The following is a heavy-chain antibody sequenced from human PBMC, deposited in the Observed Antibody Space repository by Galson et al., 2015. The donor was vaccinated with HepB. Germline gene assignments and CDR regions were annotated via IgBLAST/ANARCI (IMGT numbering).Heavy chain of an antibody. D-gene: IGHD5-18*01. CDR3: ARHKVNTAAREY. V-gene: IGHV3-7*01. CDR1: GFTFSNYW. Sequence: SLRLSCAASGFTFSNYWMSWVRQAPGKGLEWVANIAEDGSDKYYVDSVKGRFSISRDSGKSSLFLQMNSLRAEDTAVYYCARHKVNTAAREY. CDR2: IAEDGSDK. J-gene: IGHJ1*01.